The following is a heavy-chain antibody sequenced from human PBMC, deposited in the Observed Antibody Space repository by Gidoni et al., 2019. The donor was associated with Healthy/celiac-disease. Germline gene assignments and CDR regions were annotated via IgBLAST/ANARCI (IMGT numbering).Heavy chain of an antibody. CDR2: INHSGST. CDR3: ARGSNYDVWSGYYPHFDY. Sequence: QVQLQQWGAGLLKPSETLSLTCAVYGGSFSGYYWSWIRQPPGKGLEWIGEINHSGSTNYNPSLKSRVTISVDTSKNQFSLKLSSVTAADTAVYYCARGSNYDVWSGYYPHFDYWGQGTLVTVSS. D-gene: IGHD3-3*01. V-gene: IGHV4-34*01. J-gene: IGHJ4*02. CDR1: GGSFSGYY.